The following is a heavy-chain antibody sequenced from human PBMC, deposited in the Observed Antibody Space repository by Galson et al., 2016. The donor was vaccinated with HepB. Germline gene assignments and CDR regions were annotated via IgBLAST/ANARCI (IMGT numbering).Heavy chain of an antibody. Sequence: SDTLSLTCAVYGASFRGYDWTWIRQPPGKGLEWIGESNESGSTKYSPSLKSRVTILVDTSKNPLSLKLTSVTAADTAVYFCARGRRFFESGGFDPWGQGTLVTVSS. J-gene: IGHJ5*02. CDR3: ARGRRFFESGGFDP. CDR2: SNESGST. V-gene: IGHV4-34*01. D-gene: IGHD3-9*01. CDR1: GASFRGYD.